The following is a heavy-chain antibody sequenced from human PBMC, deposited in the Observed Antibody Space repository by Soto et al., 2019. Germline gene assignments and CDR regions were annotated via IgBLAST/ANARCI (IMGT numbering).Heavy chain of an antibody. V-gene: IGHV4-34*01. CDR3: ARAAAAVYYYYYGMDV. CDR1: GGSFSGYY. D-gene: IGHD6-13*01. Sequence: KPSETLSLTCAVYGGSFSGYYWSWIRQPPGKGLEWIGEINHSGSTNYNPSLKSRVTISVDTSKNQFSLKLSSVTAADTAVYYCARAAAAVYYYYYGMDVWGQGTTVTVSS. J-gene: IGHJ6*02. CDR2: INHSGST.